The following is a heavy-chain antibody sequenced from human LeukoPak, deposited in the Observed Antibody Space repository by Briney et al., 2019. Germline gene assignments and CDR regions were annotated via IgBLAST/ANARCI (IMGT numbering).Heavy chain of an antibody. CDR2: ISYDGSNK. CDR3: ARGSYSSGWFPFDY. D-gene: IGHD6-19*01. J-gene: IGHJ4*02. Sequence: PGRSLRLSCAAFGFTFSSYAMHWVRQAPGKGLEWVAVISYDGSNKYYADSVKGRFTISRDNSKNTLYLQMNSLRAEDTAVYYCARGSYSSGWFPFDYWGQGTLVTVSS. CDR1: GFTFSSYA. V-gene: IGHV3-30-3*01.